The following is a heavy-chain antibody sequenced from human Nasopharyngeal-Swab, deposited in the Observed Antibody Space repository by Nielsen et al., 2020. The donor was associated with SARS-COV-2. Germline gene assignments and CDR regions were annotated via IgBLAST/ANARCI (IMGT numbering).Heavy chain of an antibody. J-gene: IGHJ4*02. D-gene: IGHD1-26*01. CDR3: ARESYEWELHGGY. CDR2: ISSSGSTI. Sequence: GGSLRLSCAASGFTFSSYEMNWVRQASGKGLEWVSYISSSGSTIYYADSVKGRFTISRDNAKNSLYLQMNSLRAEDTAVYYCARESYEWELHGGYWGQGTLVTVSS. CDR1: GFTFSSYE. V-gene: IGHV3-48*03.